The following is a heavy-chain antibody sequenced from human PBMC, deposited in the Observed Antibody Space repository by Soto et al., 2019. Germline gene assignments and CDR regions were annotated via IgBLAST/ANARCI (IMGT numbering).Heavy chain of an antibody. CDR2: VYYSGST. J-gene: IGHJ4*02. Sequence: SESLSLTCTVSGGSVCSSSYYWGWVRQPPGKGLEWIGSVYYSGSTYYNPSLESRVTISVDKSKNQFSPKLMSLSAADTAVYYCGRLEGLATISYYFDYWGQGALVTVSS. D-gene: IGHD3-9*01. CDR3: GRLEGLATISYYFDY. CDR1: GGSVCSSSYY. V-gene: IGHV4-39*01.